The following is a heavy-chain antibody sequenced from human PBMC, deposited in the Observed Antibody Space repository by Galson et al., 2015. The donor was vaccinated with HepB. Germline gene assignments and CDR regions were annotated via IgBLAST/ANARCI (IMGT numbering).Heavy chain of an antibody. V-gene: IGHV6-1*01. D-gene: IGHD6-13*01. J-gene: IGHJ6*02. CDR3: ARDRVAAAGFYCYYYGMDV. CDR1: GDSVSSNSAA. CDR2: TYYRSKWYN. Sequence: CAIFGDSVSSNSAAWNWIRQSPSRGPEWLGRTYYRSKWYNDYEVSVKSRITINPDTSKNQISLQLNSVTPEDTAVYYCARDRVAAAGFYCYYYGMDVWGQGTTVTVSS.